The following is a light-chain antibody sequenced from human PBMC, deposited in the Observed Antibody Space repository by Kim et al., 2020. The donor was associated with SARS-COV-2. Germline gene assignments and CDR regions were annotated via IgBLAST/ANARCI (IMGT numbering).Light chain of an antibody. CDR3: SSYTASSTSV. Sequence: GQSSTISCTGTNNDVGGYNYVSWYQQHPGKAPKLLIYDVKRRPSGVSDRFSGSKSGYTASLTISGLQPEDEADYYCSSYTASSTSVFGSGTKVTVL. V-gene: IGLV2-14*03. CDR2: DVK. CDR1: NNDVGGYNY. J-gene: IGLJ1*01.